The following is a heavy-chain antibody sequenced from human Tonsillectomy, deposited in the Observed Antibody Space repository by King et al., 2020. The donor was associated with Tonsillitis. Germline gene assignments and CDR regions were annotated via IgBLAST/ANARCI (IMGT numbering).Heavy chain of an antibody. CDR1: GFTFSRYW. CDR2: IKQDGSEK. V-gene: IGHV3-7*01. Sequence: VQLVESGGGLVKPGGSLRLSCAASGFTFSRYWMNWVRQAPGKGLEWVANIKQDGSEKYYVDSVKGRFTITRDNAAKSLYLQMNSLRGEDTAVYYCARGATYYYDSSGFNYGVCARRGMDVWGQGTTVTVSS. D-gene: IGHD3-22*01. J-gene: IGHJ6*02. CDR3: ARGATYYYDSSGFNYGVCARRGMDV.